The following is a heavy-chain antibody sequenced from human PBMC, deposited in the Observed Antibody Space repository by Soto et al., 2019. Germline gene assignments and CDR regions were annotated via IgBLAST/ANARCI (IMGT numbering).Heavy chain of an antibody. J-gene: IGHJ4*02. D-gene: IGHD3-3*01. CDR3: ARRARITIFGVVTCFDY. V-gene: IGHV3-48*02. CDR1: GFTFSSYS. Sequence: RRLSCAASGFTFSSYSMNWVRQAPGKGLEWVSYISSSSTIYYADSVKGRFTISRDNAKNSLYLQMNSLRDEDTAVYYCARRARITIFGVVTCFDYWGQGTLVTVSS. CDR2: ISSSSTI.